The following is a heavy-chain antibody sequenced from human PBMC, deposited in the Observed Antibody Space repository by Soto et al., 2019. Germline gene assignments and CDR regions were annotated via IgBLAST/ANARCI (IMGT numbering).Heavy chain of an antibody. D-gene: IGHD2-2*01. CDR3: EKDRADDFCFSTTCSNVMDA. Sequence: GGSLRLSCAASGFTFDDYTMHWVRQAPGKGLEWVSLISWDGGSTYYADSVKGRFTISRDNSKNSLYLQMNSLTTEDTALYYCEKDRADDFCFSTTCSNVMDAWGQGNTLPFSS. J-gene: IGHJ6*02. CDR1: GFTFDDYT. V-gene: IGHV3-43*01. CDR2: ISWDGGST.